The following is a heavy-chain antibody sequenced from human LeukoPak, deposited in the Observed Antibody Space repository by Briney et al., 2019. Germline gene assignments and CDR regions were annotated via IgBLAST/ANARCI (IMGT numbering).Heavy chain of an antibody. Sequence: GGSLRLSCAASGFTVSGNDMSWVRQAPGKGLEWVSVIYSGGATYYADSVKGRFTISRDNSKNTLYLQMNSLRAEDTAAYYCASGRIAARPYFDYWGQGTLVTVSS. V-gene: IGHV3-53*01. CDR3: ASGRIAARPYFDY. CDR1: GFTVSGND. D-gene: IGHD6-6*01. CDR2: IYSGGAT. J-gene: IGHJ4*02.